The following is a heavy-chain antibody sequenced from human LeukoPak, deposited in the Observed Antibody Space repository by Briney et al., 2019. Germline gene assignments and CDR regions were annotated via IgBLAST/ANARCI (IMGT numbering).Heavy chain of an antibody. V-gene: IGHV3-23*01. CDR2: ISGSGGST. D-gene: IGHD6-6*01. CDR3: AKGTEYSSSSGGFDY. CDR1: GFTFSRYA. Sequence: PGGSLRLSCAASGFTFSRYAMSWVRQAPGKGLEWVSAISGSGGSTYYADSVKGRFTISRDNSKNTLYLQMNSLRAEDTAVYYCAKGTEYSSSSGGFDYWGQGTLVTVSS. J-gene: IGHJ4*02.